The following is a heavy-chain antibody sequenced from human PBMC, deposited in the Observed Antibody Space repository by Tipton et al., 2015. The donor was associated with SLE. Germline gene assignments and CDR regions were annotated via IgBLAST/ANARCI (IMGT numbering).Heavy chain of an antibody. J-gene: IGHJ4*02. CDR2: IYYSGST. V-gene: IGHV4-61*01. CDR3: ARVIAVAGVGFDY. CDR1: GGSISSGSYY. D-gene: IGHD6-19*01. Sequence: TLSLTCTVSGGSISSGSYYWSWIRQPPGKGLEWIGYIYYSGSTNYNPSLKSRVTISVDTSKNQFSLKLSSVTAADTAVYYCARVIAVAGVGFDYWGQGTLVTVSS.